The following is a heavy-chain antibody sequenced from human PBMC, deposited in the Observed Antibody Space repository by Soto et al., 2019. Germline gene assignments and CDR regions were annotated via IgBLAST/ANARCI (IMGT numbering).Heavy chain of an antibody. CDR1: GFTFSSYG. Sequence: QVQLVESGGGVVQPGRSLRLSCAASGFTFSSYGMHWVRQAPGKGLEWVAVISYDGSNKYYADSVKGRFTISRDNSKNTLYLQMNSLRAEDTAVYYCAKDRRRVDYYDSSGYYSHYYYGMDVWGQGTTVTVSS. D-gene: IGHD3-22*01. V-gene: IGHV3-30*18. CDR3: AKDRRRVDYYDSSGYYSHYYYGMDV. J-gene: IGHJ6*02. CDR2: ISYDGSNK.